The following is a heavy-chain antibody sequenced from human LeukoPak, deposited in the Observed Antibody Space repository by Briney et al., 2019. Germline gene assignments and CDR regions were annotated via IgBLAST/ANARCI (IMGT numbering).Heavy chain of an antibody. CDR3: ARDSVATIGWGPIDY. CDR2: INPNSGGT. J-gene: IGHJ4*02. V-gene: IGHV1-2*02. CDR1: GYTFTGYY. Sequence: ASLSVSCTASGYTFTGYYMHWVRQAPGQGLEWMGWINPNSGGTNYAQKFQGRVTMTRDTCISTAYMELSRLRSDDTAVYYCARDSVATIGWGPIDYWGQGTLVTVSS. D-gene: IGHD5-12*01.